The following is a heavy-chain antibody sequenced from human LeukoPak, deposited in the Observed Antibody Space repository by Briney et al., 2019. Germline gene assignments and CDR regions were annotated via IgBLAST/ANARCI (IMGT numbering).Heavy chain of an antibody. CDR3: ARHPDCTRTSCYVDYYGMDV. V-gene: IGHV5-51*01. CDR1: GYGFTSYW. Sequence: GESLKISCKGSGYGFTSYWIGWVRQMPGKGLEWMGIINPGDSDTRYSPSFQGQVTISADKSISTAYLQWSSLKASDTAMYYCARHPDCTRTSCYVDYYGMDVWGQGTTVTVSS. J-gene: IGHJ6*02. D-gene: IGHD2-2*01. CDR2: INPGDSDT.